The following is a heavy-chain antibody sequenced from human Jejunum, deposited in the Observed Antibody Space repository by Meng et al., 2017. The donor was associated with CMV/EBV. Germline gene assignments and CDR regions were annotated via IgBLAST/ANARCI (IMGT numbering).Heavy chain of an antibody. CDR1: GGSLRRGDHY. Sequence: GGSLRRGDHYWSWIRQPPGKGLRWIGNIDITGSPYYNPSLRSPVKISVDRSKNQFSLQLSSVTVADTAVYFCARGNDSSGYYPDHWGQGTLVTVSS. CDR2: IDITGSP. V-gene: IGHV4-30-4*08. CDR3: ARGNDSSGYYPDH. D-gene: IGHD3-22*01. J-gene: IGHJ4*02.